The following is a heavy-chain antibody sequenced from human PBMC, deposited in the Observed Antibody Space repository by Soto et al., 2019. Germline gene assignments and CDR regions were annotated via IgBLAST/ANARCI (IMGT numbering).Heavy chain of an antibody. Sequence: VQLVQSGAEVKKPGSSVKVSCKVSGGTLSSYSISWVRQAPGQGLEWMGGILPVFGTSNHAQKFQGRVTFTADESVHTVYMALGSLRGEDTAVYYCAKDVGTSGWYPFFDYWGQGTLVTVSS. CDR2: ILPVFGTS. V-gene: IGHV1-69*12. CDR1: GGTLSSYS. J-gene: IGHJ4*02. D-gene: IGHD6-19*01. CDR3: AKDVGTSGWYPFFDY.